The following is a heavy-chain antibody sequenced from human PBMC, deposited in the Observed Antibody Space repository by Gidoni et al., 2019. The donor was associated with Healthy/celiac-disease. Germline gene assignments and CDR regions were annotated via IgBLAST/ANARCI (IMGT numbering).Heavy chain of an antibody. J-gene: IGHJ3*02. CDR1: GFTCSDYY. D-gene: IGHD4-17*01. CDR2: ISSSSSYT. Sequence: QVQLVESGGGLVKPGGSLRLSCAASGFTCSDYYMSWIRQAPGKGLEWVSYISSSSSYTNYAASVKGRFTISRDNAKNSLYLQMNSLRAEDTAVYYCAYGGNSAPAFDIWGQGTMVTVSS. V-gene: IGHV3-11*05. CDR3: AYGGNSAPAFDI.